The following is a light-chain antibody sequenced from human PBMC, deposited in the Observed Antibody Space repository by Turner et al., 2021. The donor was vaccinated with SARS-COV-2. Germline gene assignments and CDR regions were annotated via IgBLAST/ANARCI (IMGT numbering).Light chain of an antibody. Sequence: EIVLTQSPATLSLSPGERAILTCRASQSVSSFLAWYQQKPGQAPRLLIYAASKRAPGIPAKFRGSGSWTSFTSTINNLGPEEFAVYFCQQPCHRPSLPVTFGGGTRVEIK. CDR2: AAS. CDR1: QSVSSF. J-gene: IGKJ4*01. V-gene: IGKV3-11*01. CDR3: QQPCHRPSLPVT.